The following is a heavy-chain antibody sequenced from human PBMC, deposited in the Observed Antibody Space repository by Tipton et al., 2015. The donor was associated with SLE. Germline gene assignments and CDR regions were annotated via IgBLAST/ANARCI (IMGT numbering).Heavy chain of an antibody. CDR2: ISYDGSNK. CDR1: GFTFSSYG. CDR3: AKEEQQLGPSLDY. V-gene: IGHV3-30*18. J-gene: IGHJ4*02. Sequence: SLRLSCAASGFTFSSYGMHWVRQAPGKGLEWVAVISYDGSNKYYADSVKGRFTISRDNSKNTLYLQMNILRAEDTAVYYCAKEEQQLGPSLDYWGQGTLVTVSS. D-gene: IGHD6-13*01.